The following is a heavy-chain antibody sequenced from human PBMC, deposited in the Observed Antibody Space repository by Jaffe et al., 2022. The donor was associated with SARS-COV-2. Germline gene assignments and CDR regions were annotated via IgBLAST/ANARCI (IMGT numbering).Heavy chain of an antibody. Sequence: QVQLVESGGGVVQPGRSLRLSCAASGFTFSSYGMHWVRQAPGKGLEWVAVISYDGSNKYYADSVKGRFTISRDNSKNTLYLQMNSLRAEDTAVYYCAKLVTVTQPNLDYWGQGTLVTVSS. CDR3: AKLVTVTQPNLDY. CDR2: ISYDGSNK. V-gene: IGHV3-30*18. CDR1: GFTFSSYG. J-gene: IGHJ4*02. D-gene: IGHD3-16*02.